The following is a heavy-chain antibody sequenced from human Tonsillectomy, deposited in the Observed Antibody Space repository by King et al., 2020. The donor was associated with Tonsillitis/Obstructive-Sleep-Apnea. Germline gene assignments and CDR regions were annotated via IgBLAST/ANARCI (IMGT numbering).Heavy chain of an antibody. Sequence: QLQESGPGLVKPSETLSLTCTVSGGSIGSYYWSWIRQPAGKGLEWIGRIYTSGSTNYNPSLKSRVTMSVDTSKNQFSLKLSSVTAADTAVYYCARDIHWNVPNWFDPWGQGTLVTVSS. D-gene: IGHD1-1*01. V-gene: IGHV4-4*07. CDR1: GGSIGSYY. J-gene: IGHJ5*02. CDR3: ARDIHWNVPNWFDP. CDR2: IYTSGST.